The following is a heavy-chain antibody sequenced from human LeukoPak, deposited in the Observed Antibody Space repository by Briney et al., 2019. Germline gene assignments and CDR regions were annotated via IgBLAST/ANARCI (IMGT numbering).Heavy chain of an antibody. D-gene: IGHD3-10*01. CDR3: ARVITMVRGHGMDV. J-gene: IGHJ6*04. CDR2: INACNGNT. V-gene: IGHV1-3*01. CDR1: GYTFTSYA. Sequence: ASVTVSCKASGYTFTSYAMHWVRQAPGQRLEWMGWINACNGNTKYSQKFQGRVTITRDTSASTAYMELSSLRSEDTDVYYCARVITMVRGHGMDVWGKGTTVTVSS.